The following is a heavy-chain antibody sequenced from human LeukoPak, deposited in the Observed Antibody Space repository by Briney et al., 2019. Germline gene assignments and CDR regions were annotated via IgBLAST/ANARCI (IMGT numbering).Heavy chain of an antibody. D-gene: IGHD3-22*01. CDR1: GFTLSNHW. CDR2: IKQDGIEK. J-gene: IGHJ4*02. CDR3: ARQRYYDTPIDY. V-gene: IGHV3-7*03. Sequence: PGGSLRLSCAASGFTLSNHWMIWVRQAPGKGLECVANIKQDGIEKYYLDSVKGRFTISRDNAKNSVYLQMNSLRAEDTAVYYCARQRYYDTPIDYWGQGTLVTVSS.